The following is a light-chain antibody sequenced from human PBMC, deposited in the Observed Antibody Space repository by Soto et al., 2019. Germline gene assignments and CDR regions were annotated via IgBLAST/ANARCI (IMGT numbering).Light chain of an antibody. CDR2: EVA. CDR3: SSYPDSRRTLTV. Sequence: QSVLAQPASVSGSPEQSVTISCTGTSSDVGTYNLVSWYQQHPGKAPKLIIYEVAERPSGVSNRFSGSKFGNTASLTISGLLPEDEADYYCSSYPDSRRTLTVFGTGTKVTVL. V-gene: IGLV2-14*02. CDR1: SSDVGTYNL. J-gene: IGLJ1*01.